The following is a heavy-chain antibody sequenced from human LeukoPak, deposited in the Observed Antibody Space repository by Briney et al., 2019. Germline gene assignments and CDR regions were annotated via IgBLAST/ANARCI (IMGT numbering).Heavy chain of an antibody. Sequence: PGGSLRHSCAASGFTFSSYAMSWVRQAPGEGLEWVSAISGSGGSTYYADSVKGRFTISRDNSKNTLYLQMNSLRAEDTAVYYCATSTGLDGYYYYGMDVWGQGTTVTVSS. CDR1: GFTFSSYA. CDR2: ISGSGGST. V-gene: IGHV3-23*01. D-gene: IGHD1-1*01. J-gene: IGHJ6*02. CDR3: ATSTGLDGYYYYGMDV.